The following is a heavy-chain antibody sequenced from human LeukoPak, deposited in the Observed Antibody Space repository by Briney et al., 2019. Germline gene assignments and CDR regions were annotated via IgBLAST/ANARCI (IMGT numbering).Heavy chain of an antibody. Sequence: SETLSLTCTVSGGSISSSSYYWGWIRQPPGKGLEWIGSIYYSGSTYYNPSLKSRVTISVDTSKNQFSLQLSSVTAADAAVYYCARALTGAYYFDNWGQGTLVTVSS. CDR1: GGSISSSSYY. CDR2: IYYSGST. J-gene: IGHJ4*02. CDR3: ARALTGAYYFDN. D-gene: IGHD1-20*01. V-gene: IGHV4-39*07.